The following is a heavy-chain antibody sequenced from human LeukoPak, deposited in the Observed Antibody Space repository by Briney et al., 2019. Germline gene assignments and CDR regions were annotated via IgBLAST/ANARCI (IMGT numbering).Heavy chain of an antibody. V-gene: IGHV4-59*01. D-gene: IGHD1-26*01. Sequence: SETLSLTCTVSGGSIGDDYFTWIRQPAGKGLEWIGYIYYSGSTNYNPSLKSRVTISVDTSKNQFSLKLSSVTAADTAVYYCARDSGQWELPVGGWFDPWGQGTLVTVSS. CDR1: GGSIGDDY. J-gene: IGHJ5*02. CDR2: IYYSGST. CDR3: ARDSGQWELPVGGWFDP.